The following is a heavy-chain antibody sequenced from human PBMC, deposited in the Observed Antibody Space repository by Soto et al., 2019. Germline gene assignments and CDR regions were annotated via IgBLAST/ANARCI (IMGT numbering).Heavy chain of an antibody. Sequence: SETLSLTCAVSGGSISSSNWWSWVRQPPGKGLEWIGEIYHSGSTNYNPSLKSRVTISVDKSKNQFSLKLSSVTAADTAVYYCARLDVGYSSGWYIDWFAPWGQGTLVTVSS. D-gene: IGHD6-19*01. CDR1: GGSISSSNW. CDR3: ARLDVGYSSGWYIDWFAP. CDR2: IYHSGST. V-gene: IGHV4-4*02. J-gene: IGHJ5*02.